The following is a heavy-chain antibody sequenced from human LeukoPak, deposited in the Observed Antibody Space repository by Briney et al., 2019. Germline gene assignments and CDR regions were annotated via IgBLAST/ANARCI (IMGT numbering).Heavy chain of an antibody. J-gene: IGHJ5*02. D-gene: IGHD3-10*01. CDR3: ARGGIYDYYGSRQINWFDP. CDR1: GVSISNYY. CDR2: IHASGTI. Sequence: SETLSLTCTVSGVSISNYYWSWIRQPAGKGLECIGRIHASGTINYNPSLRSRVTMSIDTSKNQFSLRLSSVTAADTAVYYCARGGIYDYYGSRQINWFDPWGQGTLVTVSS. V-gene: IGHV4-4*07.